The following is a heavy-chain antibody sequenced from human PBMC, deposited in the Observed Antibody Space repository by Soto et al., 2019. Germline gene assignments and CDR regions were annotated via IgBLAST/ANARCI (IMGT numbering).Heavy chain of an antibody. CDR2: ISAYNGNT. D-gene: IGHD2-2*01. J-gene: IGHJ4*02. CDR3: ARGALYCSSTSCYDY. CDR1: GYTFTSYG. V-gene: IGHV1-18*04. Sequence: ASVKVSCKASGYTFTSYGISWVRQAPGQGLEWMGWISAYNGNTNYAQKLQGRVTMTTDTSTSTACMELRSLRSDDTAVYYCARGALYCSSTSCYDYWGQGTLVTVSS.